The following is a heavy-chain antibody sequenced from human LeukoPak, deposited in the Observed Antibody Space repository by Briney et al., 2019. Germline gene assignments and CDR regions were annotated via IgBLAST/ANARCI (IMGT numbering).Heavy chain of an antibody. CDR3: VRGSSGYCSSTSCLVNDY. V-gene: IGHV1-46*01. Sequence: ASVKVSCKASGGTFSSYALSWVRQAPGQGLEWMGIINPSGGSTSYAQKFQGRVTMTRDMSTSTVYMELSSLRSEDTAVYYCVRGSSGYCSSTSCLVNDYWGQGTLVTVSS. CDR2: INPSGGST. J-gene: IGHJ4*02. CDR1: GGTFSSYA. D-gene: IGHD2-2*01.